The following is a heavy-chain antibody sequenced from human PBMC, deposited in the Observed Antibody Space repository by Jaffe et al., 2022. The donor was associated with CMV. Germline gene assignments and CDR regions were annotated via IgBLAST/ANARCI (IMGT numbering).Heavy chain of an antibody. D-gene: IGHD2-8*01. CDR1: GFTFSSYG. Sequence: QVQLVESGGGVVQPGRSLRLSCAASGFTFSSYGMHWVRQAPGKGLEWVAVISYDGSNKYYADSVKGRFTISRDNSKNTLYLQMNSLRAEDTAVYYCAKDIELGYCTNGVCYLDYWGQGTLVTVSS. V-gene: IGHV3-30*18. CDR2: ISYDGSNK. CDR3: AKDIELGYCTNGVCYLDY. J-gene: IGHJ4*02.